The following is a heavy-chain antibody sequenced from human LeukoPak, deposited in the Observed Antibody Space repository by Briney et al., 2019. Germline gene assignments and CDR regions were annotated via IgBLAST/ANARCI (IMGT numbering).Heavy chain of an antibody. CDR1: GYIFSTYG. Sequence: ASVKVSCKASGYIFSTYGMHWVRQAPGQRLEWMGWINPGNGKTKYPQTFQGRVTISRDTSASTAYMELRSLRSEDTAVYYCTLFDYDSWSAYLHWGQGALVTVSS. V-gene: IGHV1-3*01. CDR2: INPGNGKT. CDR3: TLFDYDSWSAYLH. D-gene: IGHD3-3*01. J-gene: IGHJ4*02.